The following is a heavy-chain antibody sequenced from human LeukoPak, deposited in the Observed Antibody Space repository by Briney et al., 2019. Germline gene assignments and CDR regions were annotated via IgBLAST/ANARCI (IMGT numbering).Heavy chain of an antibody. CDR1: GGSFSGYY. Sequence: SETLSLTCAVYGGSFSGYYWSWTRQPPGKGLEWIGEINHSGSTNYNPSLKSRVTISVDTSKNQFSLKLSPVTAADTAVYFCARGPYSYDSSGAFDIWGQGTMVTVSS. CDR2: INHSGST. CDR3: ARGPYSYDSSGAFDI. D-gene: IGHD3-22*01. J-gene: IGHJ3*02. V-gene: IGHV4-34*01.